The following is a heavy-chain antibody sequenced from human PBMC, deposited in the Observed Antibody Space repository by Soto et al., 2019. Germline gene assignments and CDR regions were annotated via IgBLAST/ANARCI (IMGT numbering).Heavy chain of an antibody. D-gene: IGHD3-3*01. CDR3: ARNLEWFFVWFDP. J-gene: IGHJ5*02. V-gene: IGHV1-8*01. CDR2: MNPNSGNT. CDR1: GYTFTSYD. Sequence: ASVKVSCKASGYTFTSYDINWVRQATGQGLEWMGWMNPNSGNTGYAQKFQGRVTMTRNTSISTAYMELSSLRSEDTAVYYCARNLEWFFVWFDPWGQGTLVTVSS.